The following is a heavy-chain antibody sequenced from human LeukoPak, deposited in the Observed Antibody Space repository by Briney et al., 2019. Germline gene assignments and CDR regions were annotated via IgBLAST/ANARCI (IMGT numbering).Heavy chain of an antibody. CDR3: GRDPNGDYVGAFEF. V-gene: IGHV3-23*01. J-gene: IGHJ3*01. Sequence: PGGSLRLSCAASGFSFNIHAMTWVRQAPGKGLEWVSSIGGSGLYTNYADSVRGRFTISRDNSKNTLYLEMNSLRAEDTAVYYCGRDPNGDYVGAFEFWGQGTLVSVSS. CDR2: IGGSGLYT. CDR1: GFSFNIHA. D-gene: IGHD4-17*01.